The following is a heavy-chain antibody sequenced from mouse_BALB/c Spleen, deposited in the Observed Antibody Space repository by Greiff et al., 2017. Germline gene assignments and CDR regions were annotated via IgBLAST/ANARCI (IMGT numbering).Heavy chain of an antibody. D-gene: IGHD1-1*01. V-gene: IGHV1S56*01. J-gene: IGHJ3*01. CDR2: IYPGNVNT. CDR1: GYTFTSYY. CDR3: AREGGSSPYWFAY. Sequence: QVQLQQSGPELVKPGASVRISCKASGYTFTSYYIHWVKQRPGQGLEWIGWIYPGNVNTKYNEKFKGKATLTADKSSSTAYMQLSSLTSEDSAVYFCAREGGSSPYWFAYWGQGTLVTVSA.